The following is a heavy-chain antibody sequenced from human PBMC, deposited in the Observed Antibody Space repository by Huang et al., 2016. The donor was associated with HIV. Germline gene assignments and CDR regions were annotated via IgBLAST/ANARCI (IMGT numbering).Heavy chain of an antibody. CDR2: INSDGSST. D-gene: IGHD3-3*01. CDR1: GFTFSSYW. CDR3: ARGGWYYDFWSGYYYFDY. Sequence: EVQLVESGGGLVQPGGSLRLSCAASGFTFSSYWMNWVRQAPGKGLGWVSRINSDGSSTSYADDVKGRFTISRDNAKNTLYLQMNRLRAEDTAVYYCARGGWYYDFWSGYYYFDYWGQGTLVTVSS. V-gene: IGHV3-74*01. J-gene: IGHJ4*02.